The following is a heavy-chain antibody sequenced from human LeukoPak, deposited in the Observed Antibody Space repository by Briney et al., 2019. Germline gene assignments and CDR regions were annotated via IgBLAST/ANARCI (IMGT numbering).Heavy chain of an antibody. Sequence: ASVKVSCKASGFTFTSSAMQWVRQAPGQGLEWMGWINTNTGETNYAQKFQGRVTMTRDTSISTVYMELTSLTSDDTAVYYCARWGGVQFDPWGQGTLVTVSS. CDR3: ARWGGVQFDP. V-gene: IGHV1-2*02. CDR1: GFTFTSSA. J-gene: IGHJ5*02. CDR2: INTNTGET. D-gene: IGHD2-8*01.